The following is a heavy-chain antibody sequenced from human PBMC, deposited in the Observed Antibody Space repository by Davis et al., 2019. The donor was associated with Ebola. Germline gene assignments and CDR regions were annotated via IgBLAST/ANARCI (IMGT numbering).Heavy chain of an antibody. CDR3: ARPFYGD. D-gene: IGHD4-17*01. J-gene: IGHJ4*02. Sequence: SETLSLTCAVYGGSFSGYYWSWIRQPPGKGLEWIGEINHSGSTNYNPSLKSRVTISVDTSKNQFSLKLSSVTAADTAVYYCARPFYGDWGQGTLVTVSS. CDR1: GGSFSGYY. CDR2: INHSGST. V-gene: IGHV4-34*01.